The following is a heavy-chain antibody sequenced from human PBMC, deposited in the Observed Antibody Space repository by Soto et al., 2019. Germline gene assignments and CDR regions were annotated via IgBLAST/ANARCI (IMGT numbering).Heavy chain of an antibody. V-gene: IGHV1-18*01. J-gene: IGHJ6*04. Sequence: QVQLVQSGAEVKKPGASVKVSCKASGYTFTSYGISWVRQAPGQGLEWMGWISAYNGNTNYAQKLQGRVTMTPDTSTSTASMELSSLRSDDTAGYYCAIGGYNWNDVHAYYYYGLDVWGRGTTLTV. CDR2: ISAYNGNT. CDR3: AIGGYNWNDVHAYYYYGLDV. CDR1: GYTFTSYG. D-gene: IGHD1-20*01.